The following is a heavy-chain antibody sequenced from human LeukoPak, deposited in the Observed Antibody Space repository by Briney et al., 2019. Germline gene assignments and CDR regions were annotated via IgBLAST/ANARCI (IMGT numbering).Heavy chain of an antibody. Sequence: SETLSLTCIVSGYSFSSGYYWSWIRQPPGKGLEWIGYIYYSGSTNYNPSLKSRVTISVDTSKNQFSLKLSSVTAADTAVYYCARLSYDSSGSYYFDYWGQGTLVTVSS. CDR2: IYYSGST. CDR3: ARLSYDSSGSYYFDY. J-gene: IGHJ4*02. CDR1: GYSFSSGYY. V-gene: IGHV4-61*01. D-gene: IGHD3-22*01.